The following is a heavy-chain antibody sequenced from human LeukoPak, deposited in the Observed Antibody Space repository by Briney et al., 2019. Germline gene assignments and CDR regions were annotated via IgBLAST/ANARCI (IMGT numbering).Heavy chain of an antibody. D-gene: IGHD2-2*01. CDR1: GFTFSNYW. Sequence: GGSLRLSCAASGFTFSNYWMSWVRQAPGKGLEWVANIKQDGSQRHYVDSVKGRFTISRDNAKNSLFLQTNILGAEDTAVYYCATYCSSASCPEYHFDYWGQGTLVTVSS. V-gene: IGHV3-7*01. CDR2: IKQDGSQR. CDR3: ATYCSSASCPEYHFDY. J-gene: IGHJ4*02.